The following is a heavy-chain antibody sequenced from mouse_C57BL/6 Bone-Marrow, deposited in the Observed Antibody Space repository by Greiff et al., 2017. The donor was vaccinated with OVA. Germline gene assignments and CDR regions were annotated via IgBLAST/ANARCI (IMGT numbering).Heavy chain of an antibody. D-gene: IGHD5-5*01. CDR3: ARHSYLWGFAY. CDR2: IHPSDSDT. Sequence: QVQLQQPGAELVKPGASVKVSCKASGYTFTSYWMHWVKQRPGQGLEWIGSIHPSDSDTNYNQKFKGKATLTVDKSSSTAYMQLSSLTSEDSAVYYCARHSYLWGFAYWGQGTLVTVSA. CDR1: GYTFTSYW. J-gene: IGHJ3*01. V-gene: IGHV1-74*01.